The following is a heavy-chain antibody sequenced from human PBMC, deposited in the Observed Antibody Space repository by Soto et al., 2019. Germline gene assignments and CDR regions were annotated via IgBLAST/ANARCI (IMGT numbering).Heavy chain of an antibody. CDR2: INHSGST. V-gene: IGHV4-34*01. CDR1: GGSFSGYY. Sequence: KASETLSLTCAVYGGSFSGYYWSWIRQPPGKGLEWIGEINHSGSTNYNPSLKSRVTISVDTSKNQFSLKLSSVTAADTAVYYCARRHSSSSGGRIDYWGQGTLVTVSS. D-gene: IGHD6-6*01. CDR3: ARRHSSSSGGRIDY. J-gene: IGHJ4*02.